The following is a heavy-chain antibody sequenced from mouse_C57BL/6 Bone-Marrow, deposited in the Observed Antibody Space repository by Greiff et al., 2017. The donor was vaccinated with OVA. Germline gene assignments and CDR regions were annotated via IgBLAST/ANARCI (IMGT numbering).Heavy chain of an antibody. J-gene: IGHJ4*01. CDR3: TTISTRSGYARDY. CDR2: IDPENGDT. V-gene: IGHV14-4*01. Sequence: VQLQQSGAELVRPGASVKLSCTASGFNIKDDYMHWVKQRPEQGLEWIGWIDPENGDTEYASKFQGKATITADTSSNTAYLQLSSLTSEDTAVYYCTTISTRSGYARDYWGQGTSVTGSS. D-gene: IGHD1-1*01. CDR1: GFNIKDDY.